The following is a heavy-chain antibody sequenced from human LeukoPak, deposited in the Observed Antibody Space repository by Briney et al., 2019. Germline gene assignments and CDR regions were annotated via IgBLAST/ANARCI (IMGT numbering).Heavy chain of an antibody. CDR1: GYTFTSYG. D-gene: IGHD2-15*01. Sequence: ASVKVSCKASGYTFTSYGISWVRQAPGQGLEWMGWISAYNGNTNYAQKLQGRVTMTTDTSTSTAYMELRSLRSDDTAVYYCARALRGGYCSGGSCYSRGNWFDPWGQGTLVTVSS. J-gene: IGHJ5*02. CDR2: ISAYNGNT. CDR3: ARALRGGYCSGGSCYSRGNWFDP. V-gene: IGHV1-18*01.